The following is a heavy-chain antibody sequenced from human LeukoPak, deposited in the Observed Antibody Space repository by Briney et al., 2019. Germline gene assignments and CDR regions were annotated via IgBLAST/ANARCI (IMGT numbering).Heavy chain of an antibody. D-gene: IGHD1-26*01. CDR2: IYSGGST. Sequence: PGGSLRLSCAASGFTFSSYAMSWVRQAPGKGLEWVSVIYSGGSTYYADSVKGRFTISRDNSKNTLYLQMNSLRAEDTAVYYCARDRGGSYYFDYWGQGTLVTVSS. CDR3: ARDRGGSYYFDY. CDR1: GFTFSSYA. V-gene: IGHV3-66*01. J-gene: IGHJ4*02.